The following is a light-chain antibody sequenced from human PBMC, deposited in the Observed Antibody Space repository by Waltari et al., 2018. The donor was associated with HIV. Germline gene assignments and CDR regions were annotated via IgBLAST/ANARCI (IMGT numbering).Light chain of an antibody. CDR1: QSISSY. V-gene: IGKV1-39*01. Sequence: DIQMTQSPSSLSASVGDRVTITCRASQSISSYLNWYQQKPGKAPKLLIYAASSLQSGVPSRFSSSGSGTDFTLTISSRQPEDFATYYCQQSYSTPLFTFGPGTKVDIK. CDR2: AAS. J-gene: IGKJ3*01. CDR3: QQSYSTPLFT.